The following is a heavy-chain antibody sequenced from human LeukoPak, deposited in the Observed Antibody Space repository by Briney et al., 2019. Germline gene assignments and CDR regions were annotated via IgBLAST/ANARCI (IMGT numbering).Heavy chain of an antibody. CDR1: GGSFSGYY. D-gene: IGHD6-19*01. CDR3: ARGRQWLGPKIDY. Sequence: SETLSLTCAVYGGSFSGYYWSWIRQPPGKGLEWIGEINHSGSTNYNPSLKSRVTISVDTSKNQFSLKLSSVTAADTAVYYCARGRQWLGPKIDYWGQGTLVTVPS. CDR2: INHSGST. J-gene: IGHJ4*02. V-gene: IGHV4-34*01.